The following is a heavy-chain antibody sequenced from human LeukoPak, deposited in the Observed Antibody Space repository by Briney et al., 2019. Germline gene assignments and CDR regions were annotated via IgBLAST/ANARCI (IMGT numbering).Heavy chain of an antibody. CDR1: GYTFTTYG. CDR3: ARDLIAARPGWFDP. J-gene: IGHJ5*02. Sequence: ASVKVSCKASGYTFTTYGINWVRQAPGQGLEWMGWISAYNGNTNYAQNLQGRVTLTTDTSASTAYMELRSLRSDDTAVYYCARDLIAARPGWFDPRGQGTLVIVSS. D-gene: IGHD6-6*01. CDR2: ISAYNGNT. V-gene: IGHV1-18*01.